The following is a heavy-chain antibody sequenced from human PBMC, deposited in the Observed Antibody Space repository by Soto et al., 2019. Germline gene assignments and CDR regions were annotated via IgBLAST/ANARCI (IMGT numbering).Heavy chain of an antibody. CDR3: AGMPYTSGLRFDP. Sequence: SETLSLTCAVYGGSFSGYYWSWIRQPPGKGLEWIGEINHSGSTNYNPSLKSRVTISVDTSKNQFSLKLSSVTAADTAVYFCAGMPYTSGLRFDPWGPGTLVTAPQ. D-gene: IGHD6-19*01. CDR2: INHSGST. J-gene: IGHJ5*02. CDR1: GGSFSGYY. V-gene: IGHV4-34*01.